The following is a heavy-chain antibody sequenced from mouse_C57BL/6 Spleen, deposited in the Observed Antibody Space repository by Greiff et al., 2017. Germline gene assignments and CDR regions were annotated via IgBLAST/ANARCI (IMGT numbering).Heavy chain of an antibody. J-gene: IGHJ4*01. V-gene: IGHV1-82*01. Sequence: QVQLQQSGPELVKPGASVKISCKASGYAFSSSWMNWVKQRPGKGLEWIGRIYPGDGDTNYNGKFKGKATLTADKSSSTAYMQLSSLTSEDSAVYFCTVITRGYYYAMGYWGQGTSVTVSS. CDR2: IYPGDGDT. CDR1: GYAFSSSW. CDR3: TVITRGYYYAMGY. D-gene: IGHD2-4*01.